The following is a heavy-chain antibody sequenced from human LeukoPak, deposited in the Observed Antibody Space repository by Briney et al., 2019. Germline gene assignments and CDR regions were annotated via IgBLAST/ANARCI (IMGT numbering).Heavy chain of an antibody. Sequence: SETLSLTCTVSGGSISSYYWSWIRQPPGKGLEWIGYIFYSGTTNYSPSLKSRVTMSVDTSKNQFSLKLSSVTAADTAVYYCARHLGSSWTNFDYWGQGTLVTVSS. J-gene: IGHJ4*02. CDR2: IFYSGTT. CDR3: ARHLGSSWTNFDY. CDR1: GGSISSYY. V-gene: IGHV4-59*08. D-gene: IGHD6-13*01.